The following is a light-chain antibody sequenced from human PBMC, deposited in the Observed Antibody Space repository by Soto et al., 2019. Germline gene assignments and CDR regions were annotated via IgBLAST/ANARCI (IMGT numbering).Light chain of an antibody. CDR3: CSHAGDNTYV. J-gene: IGLJ1*01. V-gene: IGLV2-8*01. CDR1: SXDVGGYNY. CDR2: EVT. Sequence: QSALTQPPSASGSPGQSVTISCTGTSXDVGGYNYVSWYQQHPGKAPKLMIYEVTKRPSGVPDRFSGSKSGNTASLTVSGLQAEDEADYFCCSHAGDNTYVFGTWTKVAVL.